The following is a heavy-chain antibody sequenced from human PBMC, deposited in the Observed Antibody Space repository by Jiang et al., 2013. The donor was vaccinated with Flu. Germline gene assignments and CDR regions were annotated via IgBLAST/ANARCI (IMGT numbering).Heavy chain of an antibody. Sequence: SGPGLVKPSETLSLTCTVSGGSISSSSYYWGWIRQPPGKGLEWIGSIYYSGSTYYNPSLKSRVTISVDTSKNQFSLKLSSVTAADTAVYYCARHRTYSSIVGDDYYYGMDVWGQGTTVTVSS. V-gene: IGHV4-39*01. D-gene: IGHD6-13*01. J-gene: IGHJ6*02. CDR1: GGSISSSSYY. CDR3: ARHRTYSSIVGDDYYYGMDV. CDR2: IYYSGST.